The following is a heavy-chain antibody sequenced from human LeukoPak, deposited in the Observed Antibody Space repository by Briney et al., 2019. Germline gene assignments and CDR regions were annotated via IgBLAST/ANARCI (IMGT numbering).Heavy chain of an antibody. CDR1: GFTFSSYW. J-gene: IGHJ4*02. Sequence: GGSLRLSCAASGFTFSSYWMSWVRQAPGKGLEWVANIRPDGSEKYYVDSVKGRFTISRDNARNSLYLQMNSLRAEDTAVYYCAKQRYGGEDYWGQGTLVTVSS. CDR2: IRPDGSEK. CDR3: AKQRYGGEDY. D-gene: IGHD3-16*01. V-gene: IGHV3-7*01.